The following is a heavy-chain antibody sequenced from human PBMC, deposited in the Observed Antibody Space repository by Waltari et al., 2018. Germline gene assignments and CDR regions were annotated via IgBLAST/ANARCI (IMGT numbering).Heavy chain of an antibody. J-gene: IGHJ4*02. Sequence: EVQLVESGGGLIQPGGSLRLSCAASGFTFSTYAMSWVRQAPGKGLEWVSAVSGAGGGTYYADSVTGRFTISRDNSKNTLYLQMNSLRAEDTAVYYCAKEGTYGSGSFYFFDYWGQGTVVTVSS. D-gene: IGHD3-10*01. CDR1: GFTFSTYA. CDR2: VSGAGGGT. CDR3: AKEGTYGSGSFYFFDY. V-gene: IGHV3-23*04.